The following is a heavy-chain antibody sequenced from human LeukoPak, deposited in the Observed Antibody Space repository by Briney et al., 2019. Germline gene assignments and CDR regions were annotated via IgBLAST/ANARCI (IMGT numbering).Heavy chain of an antibody. D-gene: IGHD3-10*01. Sequence: GESLKISCKDSEYTFSSAWIAWVRQMPGKGLEWMGVIYLDDSDTKYSPSFRGQVTISADKSIDTAYLQWSSLKASDSAIYYCARQGRSYYFESWGQGTVVTVSA. V-gene: IGHV5-51*01. CDR2: IYLDDSDT. J-gene: IGHJ4*02. CDR3: ARQGRSYYFES. CDR1: EYTFSSAW.